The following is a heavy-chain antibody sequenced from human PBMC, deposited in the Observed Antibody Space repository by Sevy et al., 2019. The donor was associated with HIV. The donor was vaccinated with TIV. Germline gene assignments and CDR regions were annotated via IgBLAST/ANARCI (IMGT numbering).Heavy chain of an antibody. J-gene: IGHJ4*02. D-gene: IGHD3-10*01. Sequence: ASVKVSCKASGYTFTGYYMHWVRQAPGQGLEWMGWINPNSGGTNYAQKFQGRVTMTRDTSISTAYMELRRLRPDDTAVYYCASFKITGTNFELLWFGELLPEFDYWGQGTLVTVSS. CDR1: GYTFTGYY. V-gene: IGHV1-2*02. CDR3: ASFKITGTNFELLWFGELLPEFDY. CDR2: INPNSGGT.